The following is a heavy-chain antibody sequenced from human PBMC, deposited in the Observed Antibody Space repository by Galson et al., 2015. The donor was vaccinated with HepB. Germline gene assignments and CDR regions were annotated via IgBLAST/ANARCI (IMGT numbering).Heavy chain of an antibody. CDR2: ISYDGSNK. J-gene: IGHJ4*02. CDR3: AKVGYVNFDY. Sequence: SLRLSCAASGFTLSNYGMHWVRQAPGKGLEWVAVISYDGSNKYYADSVKGRFTISRDNSKNTLYLQMNSLRAEDTAVYYCAKVGYVNFDYWGQGTLVTVSS. CDR1: GFTLSNYG. V-gene: IGHV3-30*18. D-gene: IGHD5-12*01.